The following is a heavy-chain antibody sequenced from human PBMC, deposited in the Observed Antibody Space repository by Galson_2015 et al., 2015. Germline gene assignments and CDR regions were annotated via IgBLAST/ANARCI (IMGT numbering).Heavy chain of an antibody. CDR3: ARGGLYDSSGFRDY. Sequence: SLRLSCAASGFTFSSYRMNWVRQAPGKGLEWVSYISSSSSTIYYADSVKGRFTISRDNAKNSLYLQMNSLRDEDTAVYYCARGGLYDSSGFRDYWGQGTLVTVSS. CDR1: GFTFSSYR. D-gene: IGHD3-22*01. J-gene: IGHJ4*02. V-gene: IGHV3-48*02. CDR2: ISSSSSTI.